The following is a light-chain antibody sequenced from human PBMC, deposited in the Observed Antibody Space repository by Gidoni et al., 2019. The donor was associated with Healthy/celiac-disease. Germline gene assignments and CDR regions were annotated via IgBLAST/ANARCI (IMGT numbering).Light chain of an antibody. CDR2: AAS. V-gene: IGKV1-39*01. CDR1: QSISSY. CDR3: QQSYSTPFT. J-gene: IGKJ4*01. Sequence: IHMSQSPSSLSASVGDRVTITCRASQSISSYLNWYQQKPGKAPKLLIYAASSLQSGVPSRFSGSGSGTDFTLTISSLQPEDFATHYCQQSYSTPFTFGAGTKVEIK.